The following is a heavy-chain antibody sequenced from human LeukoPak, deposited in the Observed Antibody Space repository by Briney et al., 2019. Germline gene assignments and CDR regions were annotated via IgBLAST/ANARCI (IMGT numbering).Heavy chain of an antibody. CDR2: IKQDGSEK. J-gene: IGHJ5*02. CDR1: GFTFSSYW. V-gene: IGHV3-7*01. CDR3: ARDLHYNWFDP. Sequence: PGRSLRLSCAASGFTFSSYWMSWVRQAPGKGLEWVANIKQDGSEKYYVDSVKGRFTISRDNAKNSLYLQMNSLRAEDTAVYYCARDLHYNWFDPWGQGTLVTVSS.